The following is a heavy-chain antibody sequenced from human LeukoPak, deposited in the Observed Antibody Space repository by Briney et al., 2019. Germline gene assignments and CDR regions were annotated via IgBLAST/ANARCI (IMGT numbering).Heavy chain of an antibody. CDR2: ISSSSSYI. D-gene: IGHD1-26*01. J-gene: IGHJ5*02. Sequence: PGGSLRLSCAASGFTFSGYSMNWVRQAPGKGLEWVSSISSSSSYIYYADSVKGRFTISRDNAKNSLYLQMNSLRAEDTAVYYCARVVGAYNWFDPWGQGTLVTVSS. CDR1: GFTFSGYS. CDR3: ARVVGAYNWFDP. V-gene: IGHV3-21*01.